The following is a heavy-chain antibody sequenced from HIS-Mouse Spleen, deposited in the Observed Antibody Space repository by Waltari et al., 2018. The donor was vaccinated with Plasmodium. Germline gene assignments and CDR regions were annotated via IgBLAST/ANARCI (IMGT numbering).Heavy chain of an antibody. Sequence: QVQLVQSGAEVKKPGASVKVSCKASGYTFTSYGISWVRQAPGQGLEGMGWGSAYNGNTNYAPQLQGRVTLTTEPSPGTAYMELRGLRSDDTAVYYCARLLPCVHGHFDYWGQGTLVTVSS. CDR3: ARLLPCVHGHFDY. D-gene: IGHD1-26*01. CDR1: GYTFTSYG. V-gene: IGHV1-18*01. CDR2: GSAYNGNT. J-gene: IGHJ4*02.